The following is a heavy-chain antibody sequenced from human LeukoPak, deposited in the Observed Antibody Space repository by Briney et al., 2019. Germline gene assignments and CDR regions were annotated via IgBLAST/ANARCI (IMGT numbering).Heavy chain of an antibody. J-gene: IGHJ2*01. CDR1: GFTFSSYW. D-gene: IGHD2-21*02. V-gene: IGHV3-7*05. CDR3: AREGIVVVTDPYWYFDL. CDR2: IKQDGSEK. Sequence: GGSLRLSCAASGFTFSSYWMTWVRQAPGKGLEWVANIKQDGSEKFYVDSVKGRFTISRDNAKNSLYLQMNSLRAEDTAVYYCAREGIVVVTDPYWYFDLWGRGTLVTVSS.